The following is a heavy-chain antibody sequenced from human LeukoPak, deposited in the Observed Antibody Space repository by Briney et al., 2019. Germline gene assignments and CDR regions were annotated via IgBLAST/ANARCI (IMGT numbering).Heavy chain of an antibody. CDR1: GGSFSGYY. CDR3: ARVYYVWGSYRYAPNYFDY. J-gene: IGHJ4*02. CDR2: INHSGST. D-gene: IGHD3-16*02. Sequence: PSETLSLTCAVYGGSFSGYYWSWIRQPPGKGLEWIGEINHSGSTNYNPSLKSRVTISVDTSKNQFSLKLSSVTAADTAVYYCARVYYVWGSYRYAPNYFDYWGQGTLVTVSS. V-gene: IGHV4-34*01.